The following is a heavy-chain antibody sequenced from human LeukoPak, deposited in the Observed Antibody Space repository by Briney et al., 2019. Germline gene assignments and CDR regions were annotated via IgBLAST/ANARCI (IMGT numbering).Heavy chain of an antibody. CDR2: ISWNSDAM. CDR1: GFTFDDYA. D-gene: IGHD3-10*01. CDR3: AKDIQASGNVYYFDY. J-gene: IGHJ4*02. V-gene: IGHV3-9*01. Sequence: PGGSLRLSCEASGFTFDDYAMHWVRQAPGKGLEWVSLISWNSDAMEYADSVKGRFTISRDNAKNSLYLQMNSLRPEDTASYFCAKDIQASGNVYYFDYWGQGTLDTVSS.